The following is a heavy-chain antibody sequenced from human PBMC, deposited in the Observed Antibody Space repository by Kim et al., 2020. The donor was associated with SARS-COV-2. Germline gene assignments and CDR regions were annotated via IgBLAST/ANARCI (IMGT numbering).Heavy chain of an antibody. V-gene: IGHV3-30*02. CDR3: AKDSDFGGASEYFQH. D-gene: IGHD3-10*01. J-gene: IGHJ1*01. Sequence: DAVKGRFPSSKDKTKNTLYLQMNSRRAEDTAVYYCAKDSDFGGASEYFQHWGQGTLVTVSS.